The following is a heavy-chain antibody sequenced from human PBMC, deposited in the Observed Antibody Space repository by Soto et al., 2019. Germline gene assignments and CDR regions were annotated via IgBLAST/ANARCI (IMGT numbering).Heavy chain of an antibody. Sequence: QVQLVQSGAEVKKPGASVKVSCKASGYTFTSYGISWVRQAPGQGLEWKGWISAYNGNTNYAQKLQGRVTMTTDTSTSTAYMELRSLRSDDTAVYYCARDLLRYFDWLLYPLDYWGQGTLVTVSS. V-gene: IGHV1-18*01. CDR2: ISAYNGNT. CDR1: GYTFTSYG. D-gene: IGHD3-9*01. CDR3: ARDLLRYFDWLLYPLDY. J-gene: IGHJ4*02.